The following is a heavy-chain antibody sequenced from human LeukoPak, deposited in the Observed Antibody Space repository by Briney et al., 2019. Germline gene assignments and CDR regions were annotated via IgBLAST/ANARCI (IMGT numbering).Heavy chain of an antibody. J-gene: IGHJ6*04. Sequence: GGSLTLSCAASGFTFSGYWMSWLRQAPGKGLEWVANIKQDGGEKYYVDSVKGRFTISRDDAKNSLYLQMNSLRAEDTAVYYCARDRGFGQADVWGKGTTVTVSS. CDR1: GFTFSGYW. V-gene: IGHV3-7*01. CDR2: IKQDGGEK. D-gene: IGHD3-10*01. CDR3: ARDRGFGQADV.